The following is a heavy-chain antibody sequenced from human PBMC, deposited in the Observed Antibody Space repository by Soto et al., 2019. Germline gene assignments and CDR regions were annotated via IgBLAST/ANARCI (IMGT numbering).Heavy chain of an antibody. D-gene: IGHD3-16*02. J-gene: IGHJ5*02. Sequence: GASVKVSCKASGGTFSSYAISWVRQAPGQGLEWMGGIIPIFGTANYAQKFQGRVTITADESTSTAYMELSSLRSEDTAVYYCARANYDYVWGSYRYYWFDPWGQGTLVTVSS. CDR2: IIPIFGTA. CDR1: GGTFSSYA. V-gene: IGHV1-69*13. CDR3: ARANYDYVWGSYRYYWFDP.